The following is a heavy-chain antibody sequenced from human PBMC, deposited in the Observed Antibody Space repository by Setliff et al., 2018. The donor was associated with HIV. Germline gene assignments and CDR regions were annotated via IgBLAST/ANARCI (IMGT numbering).Heavy chain of an antibody. D-gene: IGHD1-1*01. CDR1: GDSVSSRSYY. V-gene: IGHV4-61*03. CDR3: AQLGMVDDFDY. CDR2: IYTSGST. J-gene: IGHJ4*02. Sequence: PSETLSLTCTVPGDSVSSRSYYWSWIRQPPGKGLEWIGYIYTSGSTNYNPSLKSRVTISVDTSKNHFSLKLRSVTAADTAVYYCAQLGMVDDFDYWGQGTLVTVSS.